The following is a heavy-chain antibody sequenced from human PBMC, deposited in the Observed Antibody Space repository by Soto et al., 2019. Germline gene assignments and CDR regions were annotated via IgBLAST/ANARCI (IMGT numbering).Heavy chain of an antibody. CDR3: ARGRPYYDFWSGYPDLFDY. D-gene: IGHD3-3*01. CDR2: INAGNGNT. J-gene: IGHJ4*02. V-gene: IGHV1-3*01. CDR1: GYTFTSYA. Sequence: ASVKVSCKASGYTFTSYAMHWVRQAPGQRLEWMGWINAGNGNTKYSQKFQGRVTITRDTSASTAYMELSSLRSEDTAVYYCARGRPYYDFWSGYPDLFDYWGQGTLVTSPQ.